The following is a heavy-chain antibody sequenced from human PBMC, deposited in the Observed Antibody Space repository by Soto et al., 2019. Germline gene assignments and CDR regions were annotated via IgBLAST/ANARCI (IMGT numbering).Heavy chain of an antibody. CDR2: TYYRSKWYN. D-gene: IGHD3-3*01. V-gene: IGHV6-1*01. J-gene: IGHJ6*02. CDR1: GDSVSSNSAA. CDR3: ARGSYDFWSANITSPMPGMDV. Sequence: SQTLSLTCAISGDSVSSNSAAWNWIRQSPSRGLEWLGRTYYRSKWYNDYAVSVKSRITINPDTSKNQFSLQLNSVTPEDTAVYYCARGSYDFWSANITSPMPGMDVWGQGTTVTVSS.